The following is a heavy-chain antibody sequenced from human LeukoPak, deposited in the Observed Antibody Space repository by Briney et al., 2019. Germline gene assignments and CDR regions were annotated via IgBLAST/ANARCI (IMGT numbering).Heavy chain of an antibody. D-gene: IGHD3-10*01. CDR1: GFSFRTYA. V-gene: IGHV3-23*01. CDR2: ITGSGGST. CDR3: AKGVGVYTNWFDP. Sequence: SGGSLRLSSAASGFSFRTYAMTWVRQAPGKGLEWVSTITGSGGSTYYTDSVKGRFTISRDNSKNTLYVQMNSLRAEDTAVYYCAKGVGVYTNWFDPWGQGTLVTVSS. J-gene: IGHJ5*02.